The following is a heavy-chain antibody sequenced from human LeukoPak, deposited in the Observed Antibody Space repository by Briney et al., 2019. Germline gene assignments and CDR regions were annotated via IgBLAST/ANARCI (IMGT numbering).Heavy chain of an antibody. Sequence: ASVKVSFKASGYTFSNYGISWVRQAPGLGLEWMGWTSYNGNTNYAQKFQDRVTMTTDTSTTTAYMELRSLESDDTAVYYCARHSGSGWQALGYWGQGTLVTVSS. J-gene: IGHJ4*02. CDR1: GYTFSNYG. V-gene: IGHV1-18*04. CDR3: ARHSGSGWQALGY. CDR2: TSYNGNT. D-gene: IGHD6-19*01.